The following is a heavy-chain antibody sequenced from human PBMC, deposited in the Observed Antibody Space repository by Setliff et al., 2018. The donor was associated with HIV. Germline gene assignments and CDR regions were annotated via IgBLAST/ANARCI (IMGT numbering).Heavy chain of an antibody. V-gene: IGHV3-7*01. J-gene: IGHJ6*03. CDR3: ARSRLLNPIYYYYMDV. CDR2: IKQDGSEK. Sequence: GGSLRLSCAASGFTFSTHWMTWVRQAPGKGLEWVANIKQDGSEKYYVDSVKGRFTISRDNAKNTLYLQMNSLRAEDTAVYYCARSRLLNPIYYYYMDVWGKGTTVTVSS. CDR1: GFTFSTHW. D-gene: IGHD3-22*01.